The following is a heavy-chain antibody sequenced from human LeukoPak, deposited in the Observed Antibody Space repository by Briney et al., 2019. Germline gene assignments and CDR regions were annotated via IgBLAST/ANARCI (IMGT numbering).Heavy chain of an antibody. CDR1: GFTFDGYA. D-gene: IGHD2/OR15-2a*01. J-gene: IGHJ6*02. CDR2: INADSSRT. V-gene: IGHV3-43*02. Sequence: GGSLRLSCVASGFTFDGYAMHWVRQAPGKGLEWVSLINADSSRTYYVDSVKGRFTISRDNSKNSLFLQMNSLRTKDSAVYYCATWAFYHGMDVWGQGTTVIVSS. CDR3: ATWAFYHGMDV.